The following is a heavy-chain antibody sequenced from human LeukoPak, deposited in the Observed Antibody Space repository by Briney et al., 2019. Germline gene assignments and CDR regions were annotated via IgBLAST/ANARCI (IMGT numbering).Heavy chain of an antibody. CDR1: GGSISSISYY. J-gene: IGHJ4*02. CDR3: ARHTSMVRGVMKYYFDY. V-gene: IGHV4-39*01. D-gene: IGHD3-10*01. CDR2: IYYSGST. Sequence: PSETLSLTCTVSGGSISSISYYWVGMRQPPGKGVEWIGSIYYSGSTYYNPSLKSRLTISVDTSKNQFSLRLNSVTAADTAVYYCARHTSMVRGVMKYYFDYWGQGTLATVSS.